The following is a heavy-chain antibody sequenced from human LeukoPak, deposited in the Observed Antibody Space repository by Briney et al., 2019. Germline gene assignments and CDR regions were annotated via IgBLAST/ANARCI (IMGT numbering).Heavy chain of an antibody. D-gene: IGHD1-26*01. CDR3: AKSGRAYRDYFDY. Sequence: SGGSLRLSCAASGFTFSIYAMSWVRQAPGKGLEWVSTISSSGGSTYYAVSVKGRFTISRDNSKNTLYLQMNSLRAEDTAVYYCAKSGRAYRDYFDYWGQGTLVTVSS. J-gene: IGHJ4*02. CDR1: GFTFSIYA. V-gene: IGHV3-23*01. CDR2: ISSSGGST.